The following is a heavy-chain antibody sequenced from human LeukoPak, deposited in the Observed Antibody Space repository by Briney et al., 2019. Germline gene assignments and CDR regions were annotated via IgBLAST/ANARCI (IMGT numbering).Heavy chain of an antibody. D-gene: IGHD6-13*01. J-gene: IGHJ3*02. Sequence: GESLKISCKGSGYSFTSYWIGWVCQMPGKGLEWMGIIYPGDSDTIYSPSFQGQVTISADKSISTAYLQWSSLRASDTAMYYCAKKGIAASDAFDIWGQGTMVTVSS. CDR3: AKKGIAASDAFDI. V-gene: IGHV5-51*01. CDR2: IYPGDSDT. CDR1: GYSFTSYW.